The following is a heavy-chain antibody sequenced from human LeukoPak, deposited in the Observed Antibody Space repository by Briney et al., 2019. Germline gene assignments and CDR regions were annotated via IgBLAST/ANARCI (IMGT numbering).Heavy chain of an antibody. J-gene: IGHJ4*02. D-gene: IGHD3-22*01. CDR3: ASRGNYYDSSGYYYVVRYFDY. CDR2: ISSSSSYI. CDR1: GFTFSSYS. Sequence: GGSLSLSCAASGFTFSSYSMNWVRQAPGKGLEWVSSISSSSSYIYYADSVKGRFTISRDNAKNSLYLQVNSLRAADTAVYYCASRGNYYDSSGYYYVVRYFDYWGQGTLVTVSS. V-gene: IGHV3-21*01.